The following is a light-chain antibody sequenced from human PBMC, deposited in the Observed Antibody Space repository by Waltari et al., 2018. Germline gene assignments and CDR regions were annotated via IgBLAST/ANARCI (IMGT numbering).Light chain of an antibody. V-gene: IGLV3-19*01. J-gene: IGLJ2*01. Sequence: SSELTQDPAVSVALGQTGRNTCQGDSLRSYYASRYQQKPGQAPVLVIYGKNNRPSGIPDRFSGSSSGNTASLTITGAQAEDEADYYCNSRDSSGNHPQVVFGGGTKLTVL. CDR2: GKN. CDR3: NSRDSSGNHPQVV. CDR1: SLRSYY.